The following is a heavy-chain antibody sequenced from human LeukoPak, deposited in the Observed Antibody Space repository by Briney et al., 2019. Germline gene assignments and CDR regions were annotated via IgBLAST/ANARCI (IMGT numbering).Heavy chain of an antibody. J-gene: IGHJ4*02. CDR3: ARDITYYDFWSGYTY. CDR1: VFTFSSYW. Sequence: GGSLRLSCAASVFTFSSYWMICVRQAPGKGLEWVANIKQDGSEKHYVDSVKGRFTISRDNAKNLVYLQMNSLRAEDTAMYYCARDITYYDFWSGYTYWGQGTLVTVSS. CDR2: IKQDGSEK. D-gene: IGHD3-3*01. V-gene: IGHV3-7*01.